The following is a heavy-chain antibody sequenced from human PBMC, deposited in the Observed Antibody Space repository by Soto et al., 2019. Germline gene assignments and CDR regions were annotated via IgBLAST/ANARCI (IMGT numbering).Heavy chain of an antibody. Sequence: SVKVSCKASGGTFSSYAISWVRQAPGQGLEWMGGIIPIFGTANYAQKFQGRVTITADESTSTAYMELSSLRSEDTAVYYCAVLGDPSYYYYGMDVWGQGTTVTVSS. CDR3: AVLGDPSYYYYGMDV. CDR2: IIPIFGTA. D-gene: IGHD3-16*01. V-gene: IGHV1-69*13. CDR1: GGTFSSYA. J-gene: IGHJ6*02.